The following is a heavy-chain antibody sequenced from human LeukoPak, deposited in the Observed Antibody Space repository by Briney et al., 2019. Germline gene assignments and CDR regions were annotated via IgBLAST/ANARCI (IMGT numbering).Heavy chain of an antibody. D-gene: IGHD3-3*01. Sequence: QPGGSLRLSCAASGFTFSSHWMHWVRQAPGKGLVWVSRINSDGSSTTYADSVKGRFTISRDNANNTLYLQMDSLRAEDTAVYYCARDFIHRSGEADYWGQGTLVTVSS. CDR1: GFTFSSHW. CDR3: ARDFIHRSGEADY. CDR2: INSDGSST. V-gene: IGHV3-74*01. J-gene: IGHJ4*02.